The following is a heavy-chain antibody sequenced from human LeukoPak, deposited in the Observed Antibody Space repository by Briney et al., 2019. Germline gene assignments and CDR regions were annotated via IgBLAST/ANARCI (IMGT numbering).Heavy chain of an antibody. CDR3: ARAAGYCSSTSCYGNYNWFDP. V-gene: IGHV4-61*02. Sequence: PSQTLSLTCTVSGGSTSSGSYYWSWIRQPAGKRLEWIGRIYTSGSTNYSPSLKSRVTISVDTSKNQFSLKLSSVTAADTAVYYCARAAGYCSSTSCYGNYNWFDPWGQGTLVTVSS. J-gene: IGHJ5*02. CDR1: GGSTSSGSYY. CDR2: IYTSGST. D-gene: IGHD2-2*01.